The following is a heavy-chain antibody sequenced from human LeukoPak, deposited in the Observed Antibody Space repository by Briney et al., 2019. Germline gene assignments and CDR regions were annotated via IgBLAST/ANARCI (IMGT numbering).Heavy chain of an antibody. D-gene: IGHD5-18*01. V-gene: IGHV3-23*01. CDR2: ISGSGGST. CDR3: AKDLGWIHFGY. J-gene: IGHJ4*02. CDR1: GFTFSSHG. Sequence: GGSLKLSCAASGFTFSSHGMNWVRQAPGKGLEWVSGISGSGGSTYYADSVKGRFTISRDNTKNTLYLQMNSLRAADTAVYYCAKDLGWIHFGYWGQGTLVTVSS.